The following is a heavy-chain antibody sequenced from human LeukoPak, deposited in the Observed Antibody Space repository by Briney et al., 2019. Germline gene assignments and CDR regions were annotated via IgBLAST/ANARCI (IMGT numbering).Heavy chain of an antibody. Sequence: GGSLRLSCAASGFTFSDYYMSWIRQAPGKGLEWVSYISSSGSTIYYADSVKGRFTISRDNAKNSLYLQMNSLRAEDTAVYYCARDLSWFGELDDAFDIWGQGTMVTVSS. V-gene: IGHV3-11*04. D-gene: IGHD3-10*01. J-gene: IGHJ3*02. CDR3: ARDLSWFGELDDAFDI. CDR2: ISSSGSTI. CDR1: GFTFSDYY.